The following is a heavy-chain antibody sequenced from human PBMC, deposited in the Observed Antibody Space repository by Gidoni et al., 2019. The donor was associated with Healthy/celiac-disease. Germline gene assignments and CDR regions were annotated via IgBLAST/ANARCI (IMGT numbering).Heavy chain of an antibody. Sequence: EVQLLEAGGGLVQPGGSLRLSCAASGFTFSSYAMSWVRQAPGKGLGWVSAISGSGGSTYYADSVKGRFTISSDNSKNTLYLQMNSLRAEDTAVYYCAKDAWRDYYYYMDVWGKGTTVTVSS. J-gene: IGHJ6*03. CDR1: GFTFSSYA. CDR3: AKDAWRDYYYYMDV. V-gene: IGHV3-23*01. CDR2: ISGSGGST.